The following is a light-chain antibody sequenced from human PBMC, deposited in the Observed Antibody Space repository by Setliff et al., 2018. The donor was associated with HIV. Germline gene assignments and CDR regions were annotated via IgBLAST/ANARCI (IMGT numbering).Light chain of an antibody. Sequence: DIQMTQSPSSLSASVGDRVTITCRASQSISSYLNWYQQKPGKAPKRLIYAASNLQSGVPSRFSGSGSGTDFTLTISRLQPEDFATYYCQQTYSTPTFGQGTKVDIK. J-gene: IGKJ1*01. CDR1: QSISSY. CDR2: AAS. V-gene: IGKV1-39*01. CDR3: QQTYSTPT.